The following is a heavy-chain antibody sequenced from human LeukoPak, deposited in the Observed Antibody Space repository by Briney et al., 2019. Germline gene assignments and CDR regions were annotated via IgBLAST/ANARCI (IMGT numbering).Heavy chain of an antibody. Sequence: PSGTLSLTCAVSGGSISSSHWWSWVRQSPGKGLEWIGEIYHSGSTDYNPSLKSRITISVDTSKSQFSLKLRSVTAADTAVYYCARTWAGAYDILTDSYTTGWFDPWGQGTLVTVSS. CDR3: ARTWAGAYDILTDSYTTGWFDP. J-gene: IGHJ5*02. CDR2: IYHSGST. V-gene: IGHV4-4*02. CDR1: GGSISSSHW. D-gene: IGHD3-9*01.